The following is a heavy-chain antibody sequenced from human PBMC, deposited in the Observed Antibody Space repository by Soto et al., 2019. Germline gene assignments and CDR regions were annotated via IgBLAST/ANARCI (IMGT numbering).Heavy chain of an antibody. CDR2: IYWDDDK. Sequence: QITLTESGPTRVKPTQTLTLTCTFSGLSLTTRPAGVGWVRQPPGKAPEWLGFIYWDDDKRYSPSLKSRLTITKDTSRNQVVLTMTHMDPVDTATYYCAHRRDYSGSWNEGTFDYWGQGTPVTVSS. V-gene: IGHV2-5*02. CDR1: GLSLTTRPAG. CDR3: AHRRDYSGSWNEGTFDY. J-gene: IGHJ4*02. D-gene: IGHD3-22*01.